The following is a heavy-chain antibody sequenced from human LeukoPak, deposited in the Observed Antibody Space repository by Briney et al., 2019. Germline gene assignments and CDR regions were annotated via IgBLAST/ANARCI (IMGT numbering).Heavy chain of an antibody. V-gene: IGHV3-30*01. CDR3: ARGRKCSSTSCYTDWFDP. Sequence: GGSLRLSCAASGFTFSDYILHWVRQAPGKGLEWVAVISYDGSNKYYADSVKGRFTISRDNSKNTLYLQMNSLRAEDTAVYYCARGRKCSSTSCYTDWFDPWGQGTLVTVSS. CDR1: GFTFSDYI. J-gene: IGHJ5*02. CDR2: ISYDGSNK. D-gene: IGHD2-2*02.